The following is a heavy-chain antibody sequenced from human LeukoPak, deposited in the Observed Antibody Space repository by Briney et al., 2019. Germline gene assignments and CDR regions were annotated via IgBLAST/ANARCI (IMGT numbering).Heavy chain of an antibody. CDR2: INHSGST. CDR1: GGSFSGYY. V-gene: IGHV4-34*01. D-gene: IGHD3-10*01. Sequence: SETLSLTCAVYGGSFSGYYWSWIRQPPGKGLEWIGEINHSGSTNYNPSLKSRVTLSVDTSKNQFSLKLSSVTAADTAVYYCARRRRGATPDYWGQGTLVTVSS. J-gene: IGHJ4*02. CDR3: ARRRRGATPDY.